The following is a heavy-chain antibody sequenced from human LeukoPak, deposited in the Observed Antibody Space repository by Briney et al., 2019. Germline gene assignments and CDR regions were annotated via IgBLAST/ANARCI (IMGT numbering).Heavy chain of an antibody. CDR2: ISGSGGST. J-gene: IGHJ4*02. Sequence: GGSLRLSCAASGFTFSSYAMSWVRQAPGKGLEWVSAISGSGGSTYYADSVKGRFTISRDNSKNTLYLQMDSLRAEDTAIYYCASHDSSGYYLYRYFTYWGQGSQVTVSS. V-gene: IGHV3-23*01. D-gene: IGHD3-22*01. CDR3: ASHDSSGYYLYRYFTY. CDR1: GFTFSSYA.